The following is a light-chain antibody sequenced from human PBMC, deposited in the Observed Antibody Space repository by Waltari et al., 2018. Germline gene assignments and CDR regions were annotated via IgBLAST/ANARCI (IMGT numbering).Light chain of an antibody. J-gene: IGKJ1*01. Sequence: DIVLTQFPGTLSLSAGERATLSCRASPSIGKYLAWYKLRPGQAPRLLIYDAYIRAAGIPDRFSGSGSGTDFSLTISRLEPEDFAMYYCQHYVRLPVTFGQGTKVEIK. CDR2: DAY. CDR1: PSIGKY. CDR3: QHYVRLPVT. V-gene: IGKV3-20*01.